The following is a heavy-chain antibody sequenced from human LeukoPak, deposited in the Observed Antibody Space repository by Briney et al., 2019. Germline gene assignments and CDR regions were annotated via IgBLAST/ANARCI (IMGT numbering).Heavy chain of an antibody. CDR3: ARGTGTVAAGTWAFDI. CDR1: AYTFTTYC. CDR2: VDSNSGGT. J-gene: IGHJ3*02. Sequence: ASVKVSCKASAYTFTTYCMHWVRQAPGQGLEWLGWVDSNSGGTKYAQKFQGRVTMTRDTSISTAHMELIRLTSDDTAVYYCARGTGTVAAGTWAFDIWGQGTMVTVSS. D-gene: IGHD6-13*01. V-gene: IGHV1-2*02.